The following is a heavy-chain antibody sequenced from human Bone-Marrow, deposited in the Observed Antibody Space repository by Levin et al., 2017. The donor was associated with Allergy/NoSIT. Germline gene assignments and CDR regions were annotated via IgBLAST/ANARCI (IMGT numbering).Heavy chain of an antibody. J-gene: IGHJ4*02. CDR1: GFTFSDHY. CDR2: ISSSGNTI. CDR3: ARRNGYCTGGICAYYFDY. D-gene: IGHD2-8*02. V-gene: IGHV3-11*01. Sequence: GGSLRLSCAASGFTFSDHYMSWIRQAPGKGLEWVSYISSSGNTIYYADSVRGRFTISRDNAKNSLYLQMNGLRAEDTAVYFCARRNGYCTGGICAYYFDYWGQGTLVTVSS.